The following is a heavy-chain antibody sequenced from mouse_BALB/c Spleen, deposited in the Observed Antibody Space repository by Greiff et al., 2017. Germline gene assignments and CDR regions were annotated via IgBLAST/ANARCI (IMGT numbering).Heavy chain of an antibody. CDR3: ARQDSSGYVCYFDY. V-gene: IGHV5-6*03. J-gene: IGHJ2*01. D-gene: IGHD3-2*01. CDR1: GFTFSSYG. CDR2: ISSGGSYT. Sequence: EVKLVESGGGLVKPGGSLKLSCAASGFTFSSYGMSWVRQTPDKRLEWVATISSGGSYTYYPDSVKGRFTISRDNAKNTLYLQMSSLKSEDTAMYYCARQDSSGYVCYFDYWGQGTTLTVSS.